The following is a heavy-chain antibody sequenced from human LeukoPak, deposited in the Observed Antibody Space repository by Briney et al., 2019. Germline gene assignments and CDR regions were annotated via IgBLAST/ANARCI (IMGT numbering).Heavy chain of an antibody. D-gene: IGHD5-24*01. CDR2: IIPIAGIV. CDR3: HMGEDGYNGNYGMDV. CDR1: GGTFSSYA. J-gene: IGHJ6*02. V-gene: IGHV1-69*04. Sequence: GASVKVSRKASGGTFSSYAISWVRQAPGQGLEWMGRIIPIAGIVNYAQKFQGRVTIIADKSTSTAYMELSSLRSEDTAVYYCHMGEDGYNGNYGMDVWGQGTTVTVSS.